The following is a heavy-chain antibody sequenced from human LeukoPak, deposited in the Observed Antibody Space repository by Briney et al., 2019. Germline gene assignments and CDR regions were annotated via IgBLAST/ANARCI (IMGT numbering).Heavy chain of an antibody. J-gene: IGHJ4*02. CDR2: AYYTGTS. Sequence: SETLSLTRTVSGGSIRNYYWSWIRQPPGKGLEWLGYAYYTGTSKYNPSLKSRLNISVDTSKNQFSLRLTSVTAADTAVYYCATVSGTSSILYWGQGTLVIVSS. CDR3: ATVSGTSSILY. D-gene: IGHD2-2*01. V-gene: IGHV4-59*01. CDR1: GGSIRNYY.